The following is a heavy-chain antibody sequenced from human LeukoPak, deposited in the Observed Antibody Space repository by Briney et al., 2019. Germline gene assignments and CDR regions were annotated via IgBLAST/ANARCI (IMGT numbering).Heavy chain of an antibody. Sequence: SETLSLTCTVSGGSISSYYWSWIRQPPGKGLEWIGYIYYSGSTNYKPSLKSRVTISVDTSKNQFSLRLNSVTAADTAVYYCARETDRYYYGFRLFDYWGQGTLVTVSS. J-gene: IGHJ4*02. CDR3: ARETDRYYYGFRLFDY. V-gene: IGHV4-59*12. CDR1: GGSISSYY. D-gene: IGHD3-10*01. CDR2: IYYSGST.